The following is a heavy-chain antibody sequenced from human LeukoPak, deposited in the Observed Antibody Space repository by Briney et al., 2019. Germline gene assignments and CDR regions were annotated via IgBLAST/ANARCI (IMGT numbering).Heavy chain of an antibody. CDR2: ISSRGNTI. Sequence: GGSLRLSCAASGFTFSDYYMSWTRQAPGKGLEWVSYISSRGNTIYYADSVKGRFTISRDNAKNSLYLQMNSLRAEDTAVYYCARQAPYYYASGSYYVGYKYYFDYWGQGTLVTVSS. CDR1: GFTFSDYY. D-gene: IGHD3-10*01. J-gene: IGHJ4*02. CDR3: ARQAPYYYASGSYYVGYKYYFDY. V-gene: IGHV3-11*01.